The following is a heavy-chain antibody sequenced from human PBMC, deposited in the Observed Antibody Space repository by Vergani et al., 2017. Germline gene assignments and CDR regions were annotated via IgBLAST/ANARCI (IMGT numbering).Heavy chain of an antibody. Sequence: VQLVESGGGLVQPGGSLRLSCAASGFTFSSYGMQWVRQAPGKGLEWVAVISSDGSNKYYADSVKGRFTISRDNSKNTVSLQMNSLKTEDTGVYYCANSVGGSYSLVAWGPGTLVTVSS. CDR2: ISSDGSNK. CDR1: GFTFSSYG. V-gene: IGHV3-30*18. J-gene: IGHJ5*02. D-gene: IGHD1-26*01. CDR3: ANSVGGSYSLVA.